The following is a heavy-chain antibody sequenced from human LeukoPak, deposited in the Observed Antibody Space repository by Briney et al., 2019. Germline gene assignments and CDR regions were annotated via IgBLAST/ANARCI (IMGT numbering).Heavy chain of an antibody. CDR3: ARGRGPLAFDI. CDR2: INHSGST. Sequence: PSETLSLTCAVYGGSFSGYYWSWIRQPPGKGLEWIGEINHSGSTNYNPSLKSRVTISVDTSKNQFSLKLSSVTAADTAVYYCARGRGPLAFDIWGQGTMVTVSS. V-gene: IGHV4-34*01. J-gene: IGHJ3*02. CDR1: GGSFSGYY.